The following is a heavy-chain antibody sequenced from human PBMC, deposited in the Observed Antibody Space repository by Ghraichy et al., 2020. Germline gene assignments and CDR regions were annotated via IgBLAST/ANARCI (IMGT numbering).Heavy chain of an antibody. CDR3: VRERSRVGGHGGASSD. J-gene: IGHJ4*02. V-gene: IGHV3-11*01. D-gene: IGHD3-16*01. CDR1: GFTFDDFY. CDR2: ISNSGSVM. Sequence: GGSLRLSCAASGFTFDDFYMGWIRQAPGKGLEWIAYISNSGSVMNYADSVKGRFTISRDNAKSSLYLQMDSLSVEDTALYFCVRERSRVGGHGGASSDWGQGTVVTVS.